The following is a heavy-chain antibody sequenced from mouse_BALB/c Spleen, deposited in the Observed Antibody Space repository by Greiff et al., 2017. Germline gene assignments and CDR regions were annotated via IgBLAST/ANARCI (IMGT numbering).Heavy chain of an antibody. CDR2: ISYSGST. V-gene: IGHV3-2*02. J-gene: IGHJ4*01. D-gene: IGHD5-5*01. CDR1: GYSITSDYA. Sequence: EVKLEESGPGLVKPSQSLSLTCTVTGYSITSDYAWNWIRQFPGNQLEWMGYISYSGSTSYNPSLKSRISITRDTSKNQFFLQLNSVTTEDTATYYCARWDYPLYYYAMDYWGQGTSVTVSS. CDR3: ARWDYPLYYYAMDY.